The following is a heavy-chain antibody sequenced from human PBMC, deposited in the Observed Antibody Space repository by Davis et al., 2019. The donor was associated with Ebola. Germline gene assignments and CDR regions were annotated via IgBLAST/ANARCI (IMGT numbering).Heavy chain of an antibody. CDR3: AKGGAVSSQSSGRGYFGS. D-gene: IGHD6-13*01. CDR1: GLNFRDHV. J-gene: IGHJ4*02. CDR2: MSGSSSVT. Sequence: GESLKISCVASGLNFRDHVMSWVRQAPGKGLESVATMSGSSSVTFYALSLKGRFTLSRDNSRNTLYLQMNSLTADDTAVYYCAKGGAVSSQSSGRGYFGSWGQGTLATVSS. V-gene: IGHV3-23*01.